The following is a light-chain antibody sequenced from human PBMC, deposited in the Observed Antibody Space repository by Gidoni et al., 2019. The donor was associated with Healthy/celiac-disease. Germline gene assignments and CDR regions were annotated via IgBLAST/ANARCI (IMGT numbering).Light chain of an antibody. J-gene: IGKJ4*01. Sequence: EIVLTQSPATLSLSPGERATLSCRASQSVSSYLAWYQQKPGQAPRLLIYGASTMATGIPARFSGSGSGTEFTLTISSLQSEDFAVYYCQQCNNWPLTFGGGTKVEIK. CDR1: QSVSSY. V-gene: IGKV3-15*01. CDR3: QQCNNWPLT. CDR2: GAS.